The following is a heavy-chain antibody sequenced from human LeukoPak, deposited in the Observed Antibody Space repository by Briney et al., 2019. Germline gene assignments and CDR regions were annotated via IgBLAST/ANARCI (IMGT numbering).Heavy chain of an antibody. CDR1: GFSLSTSGVG. Sequence: SGPTLVKPTQTLTLTCTFSGFSLSTSGVGVGWIRQPPGKALEWLALIYWADDKRYSPSLKSRLTITKDTSKNQVVLTMTNMDPVDTATYYCAYSNYDILTGYPSLDYYYGMDVRGKGTTVTVSS. V-gene: IGHV2-5*02. D-gene: IGHD3-9*01. J-gene: IGHJ6*04. CDR3: AYSNYDILTGYPSLDYYYGMDV. CDR2: IYWADDK.